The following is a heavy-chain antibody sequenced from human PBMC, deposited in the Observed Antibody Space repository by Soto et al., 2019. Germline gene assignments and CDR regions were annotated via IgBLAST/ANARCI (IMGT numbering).Heavy chain of an antibody. CDR1: GFTFDDYA. Sequence: EAQLVESGGGLVQPGRSLRLSCAASGFTFDDYAMHWVRQAPGKGLEWVSGISWNSGSIGYADSVKGRFTISRDNAKNSLYLQMNSLRAEDTALYYCAKADYYYDSSGYYPYFDYWGQGTLVTVSS. V-gene: IGHV3-9*01. CDR3: AKADYYYDSSGYYPYFDY. D-gene: IGHD3-22*01. CDR2: ISWNSGSI. J-gene: IGHJ4*02.